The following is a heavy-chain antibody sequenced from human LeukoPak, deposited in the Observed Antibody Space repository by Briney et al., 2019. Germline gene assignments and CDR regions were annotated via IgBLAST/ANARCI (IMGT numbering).Heavy chain of an antibody. CDR1: GGSFSGYY. D-gene: IGHD6-6*01. CDR2: INHSGST. Sequence: SETLSLTCAVYGGSFSGYYWSWIRQPPGKGLEWIGEINHSGSTNYNPSLKSRVTISVGTSKNQFSLKLSSVTAADTAVYYCASGIAARPDYWGQGTLVTVSS. J-gene: IGHJ4*02. V-gene: IGHV4-34*01. CDR3: ASGIAARPDY.